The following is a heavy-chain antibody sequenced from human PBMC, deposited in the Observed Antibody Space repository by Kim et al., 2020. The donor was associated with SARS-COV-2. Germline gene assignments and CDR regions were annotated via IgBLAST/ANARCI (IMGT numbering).Heavy chain of an antibody. CDR2: ISSSSSYT. Sequence: GGSLRLSCAASGFTFSDYYMSWIRQAPGKGLEWVSYISSSSSYTNYADSVKGRFTISRDNAKNSLYLQMNSLRAEDTAVYYCARAGLHYMVRAVAVVSPTDYWGQGTLVTVSS. D-gene: IGHD3-10*01. CDR3: ARAGLHYMVRAVAVVSPTDY. J-gene: IGHJ4*02. CDR1: GFTFSDYY. V-gene: IGHV3-11*06.